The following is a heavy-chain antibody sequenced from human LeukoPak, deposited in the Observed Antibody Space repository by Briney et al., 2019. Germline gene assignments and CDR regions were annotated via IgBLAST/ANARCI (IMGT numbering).Heavy chain of an antibody. CDR2: TYYRSKWYN. D-gene: IGHD1-1*01. V-gene: IGHV6-1*01. CDR1: GDSVSSNSAA. CDR3: ARDEYNWNDFYYYGMDV. J-gene: IGHJ6*02. Sequence: SQTLSLTCAISGDSVSSNSAAWNWIRQSPSRGLEWLGRTYYRSKWYNDYAVSVKSRITINPDTSKNQFSLQLNSVTPEDTAVYYCARDEYNWNDFYYYGMDVWGQGTTATVSS.